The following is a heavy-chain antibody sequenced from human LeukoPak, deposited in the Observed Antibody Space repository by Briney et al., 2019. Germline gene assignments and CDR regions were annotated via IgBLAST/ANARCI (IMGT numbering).Heavy chain of an antibody. J-gene: IGHJ4*02. CDR2: INWNGDST. D-gene: IGHD3-22*01. CDR1: GFTFDDYG. V-gene: IGHV3-20*04. CDR3: ARDYDSSGYYRETFDY. Sequence: GGSLRLSCAASGFTFDDYGMSWVRQAPGKGLEWVSGINWNGDSTGYADSVKGRFTISRDNAKNSLYLQMNSLRAEDTAVYYCARDYDSSGYYRETFDYWGQGTLVTVSS.